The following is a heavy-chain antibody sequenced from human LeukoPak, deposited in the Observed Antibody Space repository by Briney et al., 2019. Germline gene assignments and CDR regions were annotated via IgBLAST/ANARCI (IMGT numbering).Heavy chain of an antibody. Sequence: TPSAPLSPTSPVSVASISSYFRSGIRPPPGKGREWIGYSYYSGSTNYNPSLKSRDTIPVDPSKNQFSLKLRSVTAADTAVYYCAGDKVDWYFDLWGRGTLVTVSS. CDR1: VASISSYF. J-gene: IGHJ2*01. CDR2: SYYSGST. CDR3: AGDKVDWYFDL. V-gene: IGHV4-59*01.